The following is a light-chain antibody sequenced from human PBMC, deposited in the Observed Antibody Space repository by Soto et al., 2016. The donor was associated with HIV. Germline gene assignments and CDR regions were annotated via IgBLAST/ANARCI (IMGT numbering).Light chain of an antibody. CDR1: QSISTW. Sequence: DIQMTQSPSTLSASVGDRVTITCRASQSISTWLAWYQQKPGKAPKLLIYKASTLETGVPSRFSGSASGTEFTLTISSLQPDDFATYYCQQYYTYTFDLGTKVDIK. CDR2: KAS. J-gene: IGKJ1*01. CDR3: QQYYTYT. V-gene: IGKV1-5*03.